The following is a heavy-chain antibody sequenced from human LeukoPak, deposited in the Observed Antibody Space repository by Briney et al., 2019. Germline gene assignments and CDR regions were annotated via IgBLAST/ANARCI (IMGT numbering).Heavy chain of an antibody. D-gene: IGHD6-19*01. V-gene: IGHV1-8*03. J-gene: IGHJ6*03. CDR2: MNPNSGNT. CDR1: GYTFTSYD. Sequence: ASVKVSCKASGYTFTSYDINWVRQATGQGLEWMGWMNPNSGNTGYAQKFQGRVTITRNTSISTAYMELSSLRSEDTAVYYCARGFFGSGWYGYYYMDVWGKGTTVTVS. CDR3: ARGFFGSGWYGYYYMDV.